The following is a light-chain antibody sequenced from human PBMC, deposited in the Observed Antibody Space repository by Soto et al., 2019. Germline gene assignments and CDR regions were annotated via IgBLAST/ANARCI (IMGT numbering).Light chain of an antibody. J-gene: IGKJ2*01. V-gene: IGKV1-39*01. CDR2: AAS. CDR1: QSISNS. CDR3: QQGYSTPADT. Sequence: DIQMTQSPSSLSASTGDRVTITCRASQSISNSVNWYQQKPGKAPKLLISAASRLQSGVPSRFIGSGSVTDFTLTITSLQPEDFASYYCQQGYSTPADTFGQGTKLEIK.